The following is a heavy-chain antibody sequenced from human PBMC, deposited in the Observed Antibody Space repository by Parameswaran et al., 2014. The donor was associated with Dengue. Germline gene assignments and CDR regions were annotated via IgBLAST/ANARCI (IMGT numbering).Heavy chain of an antibody. CDR3: TTVPSGIVVRNYYYYYMDV. J-gene: IGHJ6*03. D-gene: IGHD2-21*01. CDR1: GFTFSNAW. CDR2: IKSKTDGGTT. V-gene: IGHV3-15*01. Sequence: GGSLRLSCAASGFTFSNAWMSWVRQAPGKGLEWVGRIKSKTDGGTTDYAAPVKGRFTISRDDSKNTLYLQMNSLKTEDTAVYYCTTVPSGIVVRNYYYYYMDVWAKGPRSPSP.